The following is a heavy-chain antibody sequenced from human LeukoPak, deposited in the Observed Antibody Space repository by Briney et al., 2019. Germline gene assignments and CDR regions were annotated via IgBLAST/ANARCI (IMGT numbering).Heavy chain of an antibody. V-gene: IGHV3-23*01. Sequence: GGSLRLSCAASGFTFSSYAMSWVRQAPGKGLEWVSAISGGGGSTYYADSVRGRFTVYRDNSRNTLYLQMNNLRAEDTAVYYCAKVPISSGWPNFDYWGQGTLVTVSS. J-gene: IGHJ4*02. D-gene: IGHD6-19*01. CDR2: ISGGGGST. CDR1: GFTFSSYA. CDR3: AKVPISSGWPNFDY.